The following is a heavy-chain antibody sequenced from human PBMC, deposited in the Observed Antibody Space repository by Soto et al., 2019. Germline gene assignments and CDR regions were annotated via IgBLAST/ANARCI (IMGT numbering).Heavy chain of an antibody. CDR2: IYSGGST. CDR1: GFTVSSNY. D-gene: IGHD2-2*01. Sequence: EVQLVESGGGLVQPGGSLRLSCAASGFTVSSNYMSWVRQAPGKGLEWVSVIYSGGSTYYADSVQGRFTISRHNSKNTLYLQMNSLRAEDTAVYYCARGLYCSRTSCEGWFDPWGQGTLVTVSS. CDR3: ARGLYCSRTSCEGWFDP. V-gene: IGHV3-53*04. J-gene: IGHJ5*02.